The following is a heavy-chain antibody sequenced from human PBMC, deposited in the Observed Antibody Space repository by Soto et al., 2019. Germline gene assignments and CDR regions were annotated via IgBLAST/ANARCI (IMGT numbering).Heavy chain of an antibody. CDR2: ISAYNGNT. CDR3: ARGPISSIAARSGFDY. Sequence: ASVKVSCKASGYTFTSYGISWVRQAPGQGLEWKGWISAYNGNTNYAQKLQGRVTMTTDTSTSTAYMELRSPRSDDTAVYYCARGPISSIAARSGFDYWGQGTLVTVSS. CDR1: GYTFTSYG. D-gene: IGHD6-6*01. J-gene: IGHJ4*02. V-gene: IGHV1-18*04.